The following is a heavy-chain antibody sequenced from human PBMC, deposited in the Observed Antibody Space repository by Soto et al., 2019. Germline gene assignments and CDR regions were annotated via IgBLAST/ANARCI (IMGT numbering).Heavy chain of an antibody. CDR2: INHSGST. J-gene: IGHJ4*02. D-gene: IGHD3-10*01. CDR1: GGSFSGYY. Sequence: QVQLQQWGAGLLKPSETLSLTCAVYGGSFSGYYWSWIRQPPGTGLEWIGEINHSGSTNYNPSLTSRVTIAVATSKSQFCLKLSSVTAADTAVYYCARRFGDPTIRSFAYWGQGTLVTVS. V-gene: IGHV4-34*01. CDR3: ARRFGDPTIRSFAY.